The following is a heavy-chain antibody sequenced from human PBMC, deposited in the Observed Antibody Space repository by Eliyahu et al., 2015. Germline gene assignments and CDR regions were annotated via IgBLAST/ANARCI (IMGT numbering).Heavy chain of an antibody. CDR2: IYSGGSA. Sequence: EVQLVETGGGLIQPGGSLRLSCAASGFTVSSNYMSWVRQAPGKGLEWVSVIYSGGSAYYADSVKGRFTISRDNSKNTVYLQMNSLRAEDTAVYYCAREHSGTLVDYWGQGTLVTVSS. CDR3: AREHSGTLVDY. V-gene: IGHV3-53*02. CDR1: GFTVSSNY. D-gene: IGHD1-26*01. J-gene: IGHJ4*02.